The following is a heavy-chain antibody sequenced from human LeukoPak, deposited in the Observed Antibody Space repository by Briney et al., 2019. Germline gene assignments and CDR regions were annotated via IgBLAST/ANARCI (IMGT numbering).Heavy chain of an antibody. Sequence: SVKVSCKASGGTFTSNAISWVRQAPGQGLEWMGRIIPIFVIANYAQRFHGRVTITADTSTSTAYMELSSLRSEDTAVYYCARDLGPSITGTKNVYFDYWGQGTLVTVSS. D-gene: IGHD1-20*01. J-gene: IGHJ4*02. CDR3: ARDLGPSITGTKNVYFDY. CDR1: GGTFTSNA. CDR2: IIPIFVIA. V-gene: IGHV1-69*04.